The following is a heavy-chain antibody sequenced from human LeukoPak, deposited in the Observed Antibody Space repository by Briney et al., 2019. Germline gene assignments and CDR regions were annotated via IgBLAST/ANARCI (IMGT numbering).Heavy chain of an antibody. CDR1: GFTFSSYG. Sequence: PGGSLRLSCAASGFTFSSYGMSWVRQAPGKGLEWVSAISGSGGSTYYADSVKGRFTISRDNSKNTLYLQMNSLRAEDTAVYYCAKDQYYYGSGSSHPPGNFDYWGQGTLVTVSS. V-gene: IGHV3-23*01. J-gene: IGHJ4*02. CDR2: ISGSGGST. CDR3: AKDQYYYGSGSSHPPGNFDY. D-gene: IGHD3-10*01.